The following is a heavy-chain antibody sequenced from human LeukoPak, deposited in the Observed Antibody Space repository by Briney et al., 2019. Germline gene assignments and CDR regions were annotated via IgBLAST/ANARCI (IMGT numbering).Heavy chain of an antibody. V-gene: IGHV4-59*01. CDR3: ARAYSGYKRPPYYYYYYMDV. J-gene: IGHJ6*03. CDR2: IYYSGST. D-gene: IGHD5-12*01. Sequence: PSETLSLTCTVSGGSISNYYWSWIRQPPGKGLEWIGYIYYSGSTNYNPSLKSRVTISVDTSKNQFSLKLSSVTAADTAVYYCARAYSGYKRPPYYYYYYMDVWGKGTTVTISS. CDR1: GGSISNYY.